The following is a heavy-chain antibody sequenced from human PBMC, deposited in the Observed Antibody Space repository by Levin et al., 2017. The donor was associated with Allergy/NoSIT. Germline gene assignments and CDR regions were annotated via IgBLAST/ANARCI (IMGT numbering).Heavy chain of an antibody. CDR1: GGSISSGGYS. J-gene: IGHJ4*02. Sequence: MASETLSLTCAVSGGSISSGGYSWSWIRQPPGKGLEWIGNIYLSGSTNDNPSLKSRVTMSVDRSKNQFSLKLSYVTAADTAVYYCARVAGYSYGYYVDYWGPGTLVTVSS. CDR2: IYLSGST. D-gene: IGHD5-18*01. V-gene: IGHV4-30-2*01. CDR3: ARVAGYSYGYYVDY.